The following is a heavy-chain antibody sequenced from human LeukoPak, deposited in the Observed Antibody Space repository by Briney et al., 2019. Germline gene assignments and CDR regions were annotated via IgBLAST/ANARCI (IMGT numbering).Heavy chain of an antibody. D-gene: IGHD1-26*01. V-gene: IGHV3-23*01. CDR1: GFTFSSYS. CDR3: AGYGGSYPYYMDV. CDR2: ISGSGGST. Sequence: PGGSLRLSCAASGFTFSSYSMNWVRQAPGKGLEWVSAISGSGGSTYYADSVRGRFPISRDNSENTLYLQMNSLRAEDTAVYYCAGYGGSYPYYMDVWGKGTTVTISS. J-gene: IGHJ6*03.